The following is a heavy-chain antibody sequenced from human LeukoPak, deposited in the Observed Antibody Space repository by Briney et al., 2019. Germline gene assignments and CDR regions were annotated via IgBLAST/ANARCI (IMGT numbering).Heavy chain of an antibody. Sequence: GESLKISCKGSGYSFPTYWIGWVRQMPGKGLEWMGIIYPDDPDTKYSPSFQGQVTISADKSLGTAFLQWSSLKASDTAIYYCATLTRIRGIIAYYFDSWGQGTLVTVSS. CDR1: GYSFPTYW. CDR3: ATLTRIRGIIAYYFDS. V-gene: IGHV5-51*01. CDR2: IYPDDPDT. J-gene: IGHJ4*02. D-gene: IGHD3-10*01.